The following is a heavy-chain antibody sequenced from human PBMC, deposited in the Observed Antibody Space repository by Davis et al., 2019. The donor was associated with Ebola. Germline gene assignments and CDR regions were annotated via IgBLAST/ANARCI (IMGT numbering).Heavy chain of an antibody. Sequence: PGGSLRLSCAASGFTFSSHWMSWVRQAPGKGLEWVANIKQDGNQKYYVDSVKGRFTISRDNAQNSLYLQMNSLRAEDTAVYYCVRGRGTTDGMDVWGQGTTVSVSS. CDR3: VRGRGTTDGMDV. V-gene: IGHV3-7*04. CDR2: IKQDGNQK. J-gene: IGHJ6*02. CDR1: GFTFSSHW. D-gene: IGHD1-7*01.